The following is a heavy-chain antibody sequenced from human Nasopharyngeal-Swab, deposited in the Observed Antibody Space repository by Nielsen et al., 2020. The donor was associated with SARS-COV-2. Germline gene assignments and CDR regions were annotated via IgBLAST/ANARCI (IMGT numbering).Heavy chain of an antibody. CDR1: GGSISSSSYY. CDR2: IYYSGST. V-gene: IGHV4-39*01. D-gene: IGHD3-3*01. J-gene: IGHJ6*02. CDR3: ARRDYDFWSGFNGYYYGMDV. Sequence: SETLSLTCTVSGGSISSSSYYGGWIRQPLGKGLEWIGSIYYSGSTYYNPSLKSRVTISVDTSKNQFSLKLSSVTAADTAVYYCARRDYDFWSGFNGYYYGMDVLGQGTTVTVSS.